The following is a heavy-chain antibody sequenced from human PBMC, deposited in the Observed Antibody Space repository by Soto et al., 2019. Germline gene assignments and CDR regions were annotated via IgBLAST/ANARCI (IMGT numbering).Heavy chain of an antibody. CDR2: IYDTGISGYTPST. CDR1: GGSITSYH. Sequence: SETLSLTCVVSGGSITSYHWSWIRQFPGKGLEWIAYIYDTGISGYTPSTSYNPSLKSRVTMSVDTSKSQFSLKLTSVTAADTAVYYCARGEDAFFYYGLDVWGQGITVTVSS. J-gene: IGHJ6*02. CDR3: ARGEDAFFYYGLDV. V-gene: IGHV4-59*01.